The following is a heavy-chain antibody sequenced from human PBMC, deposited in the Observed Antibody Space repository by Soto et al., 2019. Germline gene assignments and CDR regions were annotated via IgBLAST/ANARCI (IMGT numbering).Heavy chain of an antibody. CDR3: ARGVGIAAGGSQGDYSYYGIDV. CDR1: GRTFSSYS. Sequence: SVKVSCKASGRTFSSYSISWVRQAPGQGLEWMGGIIPIFGTANYAQKFQGRVTFTADESTSTAYTELSSLRSEDTALYYCARGVGIAAGGSQGDYSYYGIDVWG. J-gene: IGHJ6*01. CDR2: IIPIFGTA. D-gene: IGHD6-13*01. V-gene: IGHV1-69*13.